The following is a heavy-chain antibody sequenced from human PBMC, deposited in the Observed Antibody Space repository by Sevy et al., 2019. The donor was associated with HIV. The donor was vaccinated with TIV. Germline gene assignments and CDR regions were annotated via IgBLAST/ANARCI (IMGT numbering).Heavy chain of an antibody. V-gene: IGHV3-7*01. CDR2: IKQDGSEK. CDR3: ARRYSSGWYYFDY. J-gene: IGHJ4*02. CDR1: GFTFSSYW. D-gene: IGHD6-19*01. Sequence: GGSLRLSCAASGFTFSSYWMSWVRQAPGKGLEWVANIKQDGSEKYYVDSVKGRFTISRDNAKNSLYLQMNSLRAEDTAVYYCARRYSSGWYYFDYWGQGTLVTVSS.